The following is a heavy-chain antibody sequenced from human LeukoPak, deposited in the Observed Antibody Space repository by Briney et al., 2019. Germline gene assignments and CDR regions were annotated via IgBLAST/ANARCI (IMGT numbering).Heavy chain of an antibody. CDR3: ARGRGVVTATYYYYYYMDV. Sequence: SETLSLTCAVYGGSFSGYYWSWIRQPPGKGLEWIGEINHSGSTNYNPSLKSRVTISVDTSKNQFSLKLSPVTAADTAVYYCARGRGVVTATYYYYYYMDVWGKGTTVTVSS. D-gene: IGHD2-21*02. CDR1: GGSFSGYY. CDR2: INHSGST. V-gene: IGHV4-34*01. J-gene: IGHJ6*03.